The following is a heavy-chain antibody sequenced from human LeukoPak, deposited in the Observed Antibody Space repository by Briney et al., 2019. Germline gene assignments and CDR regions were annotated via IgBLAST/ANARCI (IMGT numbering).Heavy chain of an antibody. D-gene: IGHD6-13*01. CDR1: GFTVDDTY. Sequence: GGSLRLSCAASGFTVDDTYMSWVRRAPGKGLEWVSVVYSGGRTFYADSVKGRFTISRDNSKNTVYLQMNSLRADDTAVYYCARQAAAGLDYWGQGTLVTVSS. V-gene: IGHV3-66*02. J-gene: IGHJ4*02. CDR3: ARQAAAGLDY. CDR2: VYSGGRT.